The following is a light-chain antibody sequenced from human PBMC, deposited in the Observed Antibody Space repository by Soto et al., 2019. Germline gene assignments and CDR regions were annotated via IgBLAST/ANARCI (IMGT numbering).Light chain of an antibody. CDR3: QQYDNWPPT. Sequence: ETVMTQFPGTLSVSPGETVTLFCRASQSVSNRVAWYQRKPGQAPRLLFSGVSTRATGVPATFSGSGSGTDFTLTISSLQSADFAVSYCQQYDNWPPTFGQGTRVEVK. CDR1: QSVSNR. J-gene: IGKJ1*01. V-gene: IGKV3-15*01. CDR2: GVS.